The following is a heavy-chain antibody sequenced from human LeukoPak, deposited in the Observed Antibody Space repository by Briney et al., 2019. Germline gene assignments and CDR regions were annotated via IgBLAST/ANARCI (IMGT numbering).Heavy chain of an antibody. CDR1: GFTFSSYG. Sequence: SGGSLRLSCAASGFTFSSYGMHWVRQAPGKGLEWVAFIRYDGSNKYYADSVKGRFTISRDNSKNTLYLQMNSLRAEDTAVYYCAKEKGKYYYDSSGYYGNYYYYYYVDVWGKGTTVTVSS. D-gene: IGHD3-22*01. J-gene: IGHJ6*03. CDR2: IRYDGSNK. V-gene: IGHV3-30*02. CDR3: AKEKGKYYYDSSGYYGNYYYYYYVDV.